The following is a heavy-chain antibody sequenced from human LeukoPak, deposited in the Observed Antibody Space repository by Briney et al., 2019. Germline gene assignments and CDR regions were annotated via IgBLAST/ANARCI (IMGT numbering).Heavy chain of an antibody. Sequence: GGSLRLSCAASGFTFSPYAMTWVRQAPGKGLEWVSGISGSGFSTYYADSVKGRFTISRDKSKNTLYLQMNSLRAEDTAVYYCAKDRFPYSSGCLDYWGQGTPVTVSS. CDR1: GFTFSPYA. V-gene: IGHV3-23*01. CDR3: AKDRFPYSSGCLDY. J-gene: IGHJ4*02. D-gene: IGHD6-19*01. CDR2: ISGSGFST.